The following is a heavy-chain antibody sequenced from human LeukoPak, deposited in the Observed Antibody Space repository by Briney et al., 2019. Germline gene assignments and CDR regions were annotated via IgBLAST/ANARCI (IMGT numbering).Heavy chain of an antibody. V-gene: IGHV3-66*01. CDR2: IYSGGST. D-gene: IGHD3-22*01. CDR1: GFIVSSNY. J-gene: IGHJ3*01. CDR3: ARAVHYYDSLGAAFDL. Sequence: GGSLRLSCAASGFIVSSNYMSWVRQAPGKGLEWVSVIYSGGSTYYADSVKGRFTISRDNSKNTLYLQMNSLRAEDTAVYYCARAVHYYDSLGAAFDLWGQGTMVTVSS.